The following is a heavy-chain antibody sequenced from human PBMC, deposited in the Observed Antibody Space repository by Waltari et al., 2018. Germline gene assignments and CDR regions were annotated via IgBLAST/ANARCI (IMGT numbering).Heavy chain of an antibody. Sequence: QVQLVEAGGGVVEPGRSLRRSCAAPGFPFSSFAMPRVRQAPGKGLEWVAVISYDGSNKYYADSVKGRFTISRDNSKNTLYLQMNSLRAEDTAVYYCAREGGYNFDYFDYWGQGTLVTVSS. V-gene: IGHV3-30*01. CDR2: ISYDGSNK. CDR3: AREGGYNFDYFDY. CDR1: GFPFSSFA. J-gene: IGHJ4*02. D-gene: IGHD5-12*01.